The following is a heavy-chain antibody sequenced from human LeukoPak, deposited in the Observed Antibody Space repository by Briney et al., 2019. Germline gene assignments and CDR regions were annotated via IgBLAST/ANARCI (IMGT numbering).Heavy chain of an antibody. V-gene: IGHV3-23*01. CDR3: AKSRYSSGWDYFDY. J-gene: IGHJ4*02. Sequence: GGSLRLSCAASGFIFSSYAMSWVRQAPGKGLEWVSTISGSGGSTYYADSVKGRFTISRDNSKNTVYLQMDSLRAEDTAVYYCAKSRYSSGWDYFDYCGQGTLVTVSS. CDR1: GFIFSSYA. D-gene: IGHD6-19*01. CDR2: ISGSGGST.